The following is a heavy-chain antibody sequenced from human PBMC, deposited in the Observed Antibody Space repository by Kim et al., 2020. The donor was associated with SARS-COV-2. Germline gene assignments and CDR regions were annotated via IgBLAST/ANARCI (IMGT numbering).Heavy chain of an antibody. CDR2: IWHDGSNK. J-gene: IGHJ3*01. Sequence: GGSLRLSCAASGFTFSSYGMHWVRQAPGKGLEWVAVIWHDGSNKYYADSVKGRFTISRDNSKNTLHLQMNSLRAEDTAVYYCASGGYCSGGSCPNIQPWSWGQGTMVTVSS. CDR3: ASGGYCSGGSCPNIQPWS. CDR1: GFTFSSYG. D-gene: IGHD2-15*01. V-gene: IGHV3-33*01.